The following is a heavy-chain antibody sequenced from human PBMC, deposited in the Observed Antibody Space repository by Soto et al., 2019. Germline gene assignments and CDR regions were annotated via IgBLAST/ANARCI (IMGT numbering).Heavy chain of an antibody. Sequence: EVQLLESGGGLVQPGGSLRLSCAGSGFTFINYAMNWVRQAPGKGLEWVSTISGGGDARFFADSVRGRFTISRDNSKNTVTLQMNTLGVDDTAVYFCARKVPGSTSRPDYWYFDLWGRGTLVTISS. D-gene: IGHD3-10*01. CDR3: ARKVPGSTSRPDYWYFDL. CDR2: ISGGGDAR. CDR1: GFTFINYA. J-gene: IGHJ2*01. V-gene: IGHV3-23*01.